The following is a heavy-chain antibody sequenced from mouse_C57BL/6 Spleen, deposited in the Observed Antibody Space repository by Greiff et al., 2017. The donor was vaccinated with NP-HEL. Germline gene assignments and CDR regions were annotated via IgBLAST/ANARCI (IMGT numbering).Heavy chain of an antibody. V-gene: IGHV1-63*01. CDR2: FYPGGGYT. Sequence: VQLQQSGAELVRPGTSVKMSCKASGYTFTNYWIGWAKQRPGHGLEWIGDFYPGGGYTNYNEKFKGKATLTADKSSSTAYMQLSDLTAEDSAVNYGARSGAAKYYFDYWGQGTTLTVSS. CDR3: ARSGAAKYYFDY. J-gene: IGHJ2*01. CDR1: GYTFTNYW. D-gene: IGHD6-1*01.